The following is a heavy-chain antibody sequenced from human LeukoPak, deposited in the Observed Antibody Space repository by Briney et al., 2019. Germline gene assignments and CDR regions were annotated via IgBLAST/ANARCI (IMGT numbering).Heavy chain of an antibody. V-gene: IGHV3-64*01. Sequence: GGSLRLPCAASGFTFSSYAMHWVRQAPGKGLEYVSAISSNGGSTYYANSVKGRFTISRDNSKNTLYLQMGSLRAEDMAVYYCARTASTGTTDYWGQGTLVTVSS. CDR3: ARTASTGTTDY. CDR1: GFTFSSYA. J-gene: IGHJ4*02. CDR2: ISSNGGST. D-gene: IGHD1-1*01.